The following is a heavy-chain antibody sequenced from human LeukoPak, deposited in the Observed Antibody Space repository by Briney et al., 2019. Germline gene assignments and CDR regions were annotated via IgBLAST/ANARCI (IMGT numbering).Heavy chain of an antibody. D-gene: IGHD6-13*01. Sequence: GGFLRLSCAASGFTFSSYSMNWVRQAPGKGLGWVSSISSSSSYIYYADSVKGRFTISRDNAKNSLYLQMNSLRAEDTAAYYCAREYSSSWSDYWGQGTLVTVSS. CDR3: AREYSSSWSDY. CDR1: GFTFSSYS. J-gene: IGHJ4*02. CDR2: ISSSSSYI. V-gene: IGHV3-21*01.